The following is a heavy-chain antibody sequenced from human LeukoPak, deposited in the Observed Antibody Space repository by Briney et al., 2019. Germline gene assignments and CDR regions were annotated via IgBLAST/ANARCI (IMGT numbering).Heavy chain of an antibody. CDR3: ARILQAATLDY. V-gene: IGHV4-39*07. CDR2: IHASGNT. CDR1: GGSISSSSYY. Sequence: SETLSLTCTVSGGSISSSSYYWGWIRQPPGKGLEWIGRIHASGNTNYNPSLKSRVAMSVDTSKTQFSLKLSSVTAADTAVYYCARILQAATLDYWGQGTLVTVSS. D-gene: IGHD2-15*01. J-gene: IGHJ4*02.